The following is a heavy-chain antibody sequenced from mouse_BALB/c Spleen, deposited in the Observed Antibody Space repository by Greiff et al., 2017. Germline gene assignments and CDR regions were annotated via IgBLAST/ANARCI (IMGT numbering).Heavy chain of an antibody. CDR3: ARNYGNYVGAMDY. CDR1: GFNIKDTY. CDR2: IDPANGNT. J-gene: IGHJ4*01. Sequence: VQLQQSGAELMKPGASVKLSCTASGFNIKDTYMHWVKQRPEQGLEWIGRIDPANGNTKYDPKFQDKATITADTSSNTAYLQLSSLTSEDTAVYYCARNYGNYVGAMDYWGQGTSVTVSS. V-gene: IGHV14-3*02. D-gene: IGHD2-1*01.